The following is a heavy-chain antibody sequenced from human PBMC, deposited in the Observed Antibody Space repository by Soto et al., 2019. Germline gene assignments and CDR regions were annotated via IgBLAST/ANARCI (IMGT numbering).Heavy chain of an antibody. CDR2: ISYDGYLK. CDR3: AKDFKVSGSHYGTLNYYYGMDV. D-gene: IGHD3-10*01. CDR1: GFTFSTYG. Sequence: QVQLVESGGGVVQPGRSLRLSCAASGFTFSTYGMQWVRQAPGKGLEWVAVISYDGYLKYYEDAVKGRFTVDRDNSKNTLFLEMNSLRVEDTAVYFCAKDFKVSGSHYGTLNYYYGMDVWGQGTTVTVSS. J-gene: IGHJ6*02. V-gene: IGHV3-30*18.